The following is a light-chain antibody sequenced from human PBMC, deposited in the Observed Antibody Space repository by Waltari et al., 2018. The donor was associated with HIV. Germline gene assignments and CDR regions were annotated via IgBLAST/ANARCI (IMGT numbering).Light chain of an antibody. J-gene: IGLJ3*02. CDR1: SGSVSTSQF. Sequence: QTLVTQEASVSVPPGGTVTPTCGLSSGSVSTSQFPSLYQQTPGQAPRTLIYSRNTRSSGVPDRFSGSILGNKAALTITGAQADDESDYYCVLYMLSGPHWVFGGGTKLTVL. CDR3: VLYMLSGPHWV. CDR2: SRN. V-gene: IGLV8-61*01.